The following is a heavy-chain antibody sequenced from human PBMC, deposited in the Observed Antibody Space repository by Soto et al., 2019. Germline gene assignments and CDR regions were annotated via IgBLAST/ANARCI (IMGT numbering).Heavy chain of an antibody. Sequence: SETLSLTCAVSGGSISSGGYSWSWIRQPPGKGLEWIGYIYHSGSTYYNPSLKSRVTISVDRSKNQFSLKLSSVTAADTAVYYCARLYHENWFDPWGQGTLVTVSS. J-gene: IGHJ5*02. CDR2: IYHSGST. D-gene: IGHD3-16*01. CDR3: ARLYHENWFDP. CDR1: GGSISSGGYS. V-gene: IGHV4-30-2*01.